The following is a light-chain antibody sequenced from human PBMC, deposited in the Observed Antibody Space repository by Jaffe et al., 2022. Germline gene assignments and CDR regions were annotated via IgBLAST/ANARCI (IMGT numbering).Light chain of an antibody. V-gene: IGKV3D-15*01. J-gene: IGKJ4*01. Sequence: EIVMMQSPATLSVSPGERATLSCRASQSVSSNLAWYQQKPGQAPRLLIYGASTRATGIPARFSGSGSGTEFTLTISSLQSEDFAVYYCQQYNNWPLGFGGGTKVEIK. CDR1: QSVSSN. CDR3: QQYNNWPLG. CDR2: GAS.